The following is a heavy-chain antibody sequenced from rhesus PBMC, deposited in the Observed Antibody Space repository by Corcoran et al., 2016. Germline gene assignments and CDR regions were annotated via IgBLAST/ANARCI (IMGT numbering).Heavy chain of an antibody. CDR3: ARGGVYGSRNWYFDL. D-gene: IGHD4-29*01. Sequence: QVQLVQSGAEVKKPGTSVKLSCKASGYTFTSYYINWVRKAPGQMLEWMGWINPSTGNTGFEQKFQGKVTMTRDTSTSTAYMELNSLRSEDTAVYYCARGGVYGSRNWYFDLWGPGTPITISS. CDR2: INPSTGNT. J-gene: IGHJ2*01. V-gene: IGHV1-200*01. CDR1: GYTFTSYY.